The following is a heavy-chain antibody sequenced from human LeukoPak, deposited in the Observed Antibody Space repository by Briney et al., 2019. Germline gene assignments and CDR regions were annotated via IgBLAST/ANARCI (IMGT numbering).Heavy chain of an antibody. D-gene: IGHD4-17*01. CDR2: TYSGGST. V-gene: IGHV3-53*01. CDR3: ARAMTTVTLYYYYYMDV. Sequence: GGSLRLSCAASGFTVSSNYMSWVRQAPGKGLEWVSVTYSGGSTYYADSVKGRFTISRDNSKNTLYLQMNSLRAEDTAVYYCARAMTTVTLYYYYYMDVWGKGTTVTVSS. CDR1: GFTVSSNY. J-gene: IGHJ6*03.